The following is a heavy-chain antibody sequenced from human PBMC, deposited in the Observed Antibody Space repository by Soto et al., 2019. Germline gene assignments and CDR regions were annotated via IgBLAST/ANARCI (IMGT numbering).Heavy chain of an antibody. Sequence: GGSLRLSCAASGFTFDDYAMHWVRQVPGKGLEWVSGISWKSGNIGYADSVKGRFTISRDNAKSSLYLQMNSLRAEDTAFYYCAKDLEHITTIGKPLDFWGQGTTVTVSS. CDR3: AKDLEHITTIGKPLDF. D-gene: IGHD2-21*01. CDR2: ISWKSGNI. V-gene: IGHV3-9*01. CDR1: GFTFDDYA. J-gene: IGHJ6*02.